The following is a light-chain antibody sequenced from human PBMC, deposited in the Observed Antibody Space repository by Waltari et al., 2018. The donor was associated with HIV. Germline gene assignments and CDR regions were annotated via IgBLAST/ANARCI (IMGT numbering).Light chain of an antibody. CDR1: NVDVGAFKF. Sequence: QSALTQPSSVSGSPGQSITISCTGINVDVGAFKFVSWYQPHPGKAPKLILYEVHNRPSGVSDRFSGSKSGNSASLTISGLQTADEADYYCTSYTSGSVLFGGGTNLTVL. J-gene: IGLJ2*01. V-gene: IGLV2-14*01. CDR3: TSYTSGSVL. CDR2: EVH.